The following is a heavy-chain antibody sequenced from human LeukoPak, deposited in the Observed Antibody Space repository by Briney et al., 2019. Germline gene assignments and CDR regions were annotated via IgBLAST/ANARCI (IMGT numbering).Heavy chain of an antibody. D-gene: IGHD6-13*01. Sequence: EASVKVSCKASGYTFTSYDINWVRQATGQGLEWMGWMNPNSGNTGYAQKFQGRVTITRNTSISTAYMELSSLRSEDTAVYYCARNLIPEQLVLNFWGQGTLVTVSS. V-gene: IGHV1-8*03. J-gene: IGHJ4*02. CDR3: ARNLIPEQLVLNF. CDR2: MNPNSGNT. CDR1: GYTFTSYD.